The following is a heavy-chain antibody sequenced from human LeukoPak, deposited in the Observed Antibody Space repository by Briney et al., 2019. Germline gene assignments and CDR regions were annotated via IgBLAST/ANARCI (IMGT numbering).Heavy chain of an antibody. CDR2: VRKKADNYAT. CDR3: VPTYFSDSSTFYPDY. V-gene: IGHV3-73*01. J-gene: IGHJ4*02. D-gene: IGHD3-22*01. Sequence: GGSLRLSCAAFGFTFSDSAMHWVRQASGKGLEWVGRVRKKADNYATAYAASVKGRFTISRDDSKNTAYLQMNSLKTEETAVYYCVPTYFSDSSTFYPDYWGQGTLVTVSP. CDR1: GFTFSDSA.